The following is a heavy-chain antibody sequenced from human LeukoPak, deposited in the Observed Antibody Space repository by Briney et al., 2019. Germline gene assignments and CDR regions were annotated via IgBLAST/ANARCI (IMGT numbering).Heavy chain of an antibody. CDR2: IYPGDSDT. V-gene: IGHV5-51*01. Sequence: GESLKISCKGSGYSFTSYWMGWVRQIPGKGLEWMGIIYPGDSDTRYRPSFQGQVTISADKSISTAYLQWSSLKASDTAMYYCARHLGWELLGPDYWGQGTLVTVSS. J-gene: IGHJ4*02. D-gene: IGHD1-26*01. CDR3: ARHLGWELLGPDY. CDR1: GYSFTSYW.